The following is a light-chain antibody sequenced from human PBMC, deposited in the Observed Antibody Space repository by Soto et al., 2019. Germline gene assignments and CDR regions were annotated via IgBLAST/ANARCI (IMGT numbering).Light chain of an antibody. V-gene: IGKV1-5*01. Sequence: DIQMTQSPSTLPASVGDRVTITCRASQSMINCVACYQQKPGTAPKVLIYHASNLQSGVPARFSGGGSGTEFTLPISSLQPDDFATYYCQQYNSCSFGQGTKVDIK. J-gene: IGKJ1*01. CDR3: QQYNSCS. CDR1: QSMINC. CDR2: HAS.